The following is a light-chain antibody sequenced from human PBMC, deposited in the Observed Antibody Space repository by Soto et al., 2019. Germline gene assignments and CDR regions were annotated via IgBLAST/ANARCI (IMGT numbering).Light chain of an antibody. J-gene: IGKJ1*01. Sequence: IVMTQSPATLTLSPGGRATLFXRASHSISATLTWYQQKAGXAPRXXXACXSRRATGCPARLSGSGSVTDFTLTISSLDPYYFEGYYFQQRRNGPPTFGQGTKVDIK. V-gene: IGKV3-11*01. CDR1: HSISAT. CDR3: QQRRNGPPT. CDR2: CXS.